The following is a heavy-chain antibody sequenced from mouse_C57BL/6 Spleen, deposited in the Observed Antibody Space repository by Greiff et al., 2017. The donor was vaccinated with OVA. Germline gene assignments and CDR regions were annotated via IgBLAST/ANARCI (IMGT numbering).Heavy chain of an antibody. J-gene: IGHJ4*01. CDR3: ARSDYCSSHYDYAMDY. D-gene: IGHD1-1*01. V-gene: IGHV1-59*01. CDR1: GYTFTSYW. CDR2: IDPSDSYT. Sequence: QVQLQQPGAELVRPGTSVKLSCKASGYTFTSYWMPWVKQRPGQGLEWIGVIDPSDSYTNYNQKFKGKATLTVDTSSSTAYMQRSSLTSEDSAVYYCARSDYCSSHYDYAMDYWGQGTSVTVSS.